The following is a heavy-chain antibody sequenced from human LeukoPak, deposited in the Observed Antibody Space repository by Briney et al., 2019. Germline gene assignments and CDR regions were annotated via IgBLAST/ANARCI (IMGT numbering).Heavy chain of an antibody. J-gene: IGHJ3*01. CDR2: IIGTGGSST. CDR1: GFTFSSYA. D-gene: IGHD1-26*01. CDR3: AKGRGSSYYDAFDL. V-gene: IGHV3-23*01. Sequence: GGSLRLSCAASGFTFSSYATSWVRQAPGKGLEWVSSIIGTGGSSTYYADSVKGRFTISRDNSKNTLYLQMNSLRAEDTALYYCAKGRGSSYYDAFDLWGQGTMVTVSS.